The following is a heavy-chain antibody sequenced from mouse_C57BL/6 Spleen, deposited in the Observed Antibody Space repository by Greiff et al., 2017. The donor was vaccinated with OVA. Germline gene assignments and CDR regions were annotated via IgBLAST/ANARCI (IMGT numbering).Heavy chain of an antibody. V-gene: IGHV2-2*01. D-gene: IGHD2-3*01. J-gene: IGHJ3*01. CDR2: IWSGGST. CDR3: ARRGDDGYYVWFAY. CDR1: GFSLTSYG. Sequence: VKLQESGPGLVQPSQCLSITCTVSGFSLTSYGVHWVRQSPGKGLEWLGVIWSGGSTDYNAAFISRLSISKDNSKSQVFFKMNRLQADDTAIYYCARRGDDGYYVWFAYWGQGTLVTVSA.